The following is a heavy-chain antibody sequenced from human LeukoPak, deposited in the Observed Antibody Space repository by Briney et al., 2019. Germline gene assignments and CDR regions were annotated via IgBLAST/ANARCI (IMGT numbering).Heavy chain of an antibody. D-gene: IGHD4-17*01. J-gene: IGHJ4*02. CDR1: GFTFSSYG. CDR2: ISYDGSNK. Sequence: QPGGSLRLSCAASGFTFSSYGMHWVRQAPGKGLEWVAVISYDGSNKYYADSVKGRFTISRDNSKNTLYLQMNSLRAEDTAVYYCARDAGGSTVTTSDFDYWGQGTLVTVSS. CDR3: ARDAGGSTVTTSDFDY. V-gene: IGHV3-30*03.